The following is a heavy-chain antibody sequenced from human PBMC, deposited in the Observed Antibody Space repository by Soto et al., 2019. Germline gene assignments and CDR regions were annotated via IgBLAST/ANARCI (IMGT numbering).Heavy chain of an antibody. J-gene: IGHJ4*02. D-gene: IGHD2-15*01. CDR2: ISGSGGST. Sequence: GGSLRLSCAASGFTFSSYAMSWVRQAPGKGLEWVSAISGSGGSTYYADSVKGRFTISRDNSKNTLYLQMNSLRAEDTAVYYCAKPRDCSGGSCYPNMDRFHYWGQGTLVTVSS. CDR3: AKPRDCSGGSCYPNMDRFHY. V-gene: IGHV3-23*01. CDR1: GFTFSSYA.